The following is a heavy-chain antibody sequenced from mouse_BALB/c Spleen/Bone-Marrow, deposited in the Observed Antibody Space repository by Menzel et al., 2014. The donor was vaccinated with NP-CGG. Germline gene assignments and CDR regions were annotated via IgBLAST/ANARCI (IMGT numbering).Heavy chain of an antibody. D-gene: IGHD1-2*01. Sequence: VQRVESGPGLVAPSQSLSITCTVSGFSLTGYGINWVRQPPGKGLEWLGMIWGDGNTDYNSALKSRLSISKDNSKSQVFLKMNSLQTDDTASYYCARAPGYDLYYAMDYWGQGTSVTVSS. J-gene: IGHJ4*01. V-gene: IGHV2-6-7*01. CDR1: GFSLTGYG. CDR3: ARAPGYDLYYAMDY. CDR2: IWGDGNT.